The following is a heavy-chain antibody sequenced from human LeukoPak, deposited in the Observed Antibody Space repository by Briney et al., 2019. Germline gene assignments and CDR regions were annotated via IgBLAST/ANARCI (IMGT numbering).Heavy chain of an antibody. CDR1: GYSFSNYW. D-gene: IGHD1-26*01. J-gene: IGHJ4*02. Sequence: GESLKISCKGSGYSFSNYWISWVRQMPGKGLEWMGRIDPSDSYTNYNPSFQGHVTISADKSISTAYLQWNSLKASDTAIYYCARQEYSGSYYVYWGQGTLVTVSS. CDR3: ARQEYSGSYYVY. V-gene: IGHV5-10-1*01. CDR2: IDPSDSYT.